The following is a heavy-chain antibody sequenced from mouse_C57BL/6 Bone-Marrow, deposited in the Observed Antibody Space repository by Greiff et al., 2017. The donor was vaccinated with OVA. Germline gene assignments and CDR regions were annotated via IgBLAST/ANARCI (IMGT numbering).Heavy chain of an antibody. CDR2: INPSSGYT. CDR3: ARTAYGSSPPFAY. CDR1: GYTFTSYW. Sequence: VQLQQSGAELAKPGASVKLSCKASGYTFTSYWMHWVKQRPGQGLEWIGYINPSSGYTKYNQKFKDKATLTADKSSSTAYMQLSSLTYEDSAVYYCARTAYGSSPPFAYWGQGTLVTVSP. J-gene: IGHJ3*01. D-gene: IGHD1-1*01. V-gene: IGHV1-7*01.